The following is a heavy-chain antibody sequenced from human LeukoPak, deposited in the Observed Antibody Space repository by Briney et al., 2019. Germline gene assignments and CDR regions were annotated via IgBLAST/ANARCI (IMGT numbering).Heavy chain of an antibody. D-gene: IGHD6-13*01. Sequence: GGSLRLSCAASGFTLSSYAMHWVRQAPGKGLEWVAVISYDGSNKYYADSVKGRFTISRDNSKNTLYLQMNSLRAEDTAVYYCASPTYSSSFYYYYGMDVWGQGTTVTVSS. CDR2: ISYDGSNK. V-gene: IGHV3-30-3*01. J-gene: IGHJ6*02. CDR3: ASPTYSSSFYYYYGMDV. CDR1: GFTLSSYA.